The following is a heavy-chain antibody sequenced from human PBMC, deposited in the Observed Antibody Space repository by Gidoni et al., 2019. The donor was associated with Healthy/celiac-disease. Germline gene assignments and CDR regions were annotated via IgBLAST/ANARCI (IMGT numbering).Heavy chain of an antibody. CDR1: FSLSTSGMC. D-gene: IGHD3-22*01. CDR2: IDWDDDK. CDR3: ARIRPYYYDSSGYYYFDY. Sequence: FSLSTSGMCVSWIRQPPGKALEWLARIDWDDDKYYSTSLKTRLTISKDTSKNQVVLTMTNMDPVDTATYYCARIRPYYYDSSGYYYFDYWGQGTLVTVSS. V-gene: IGHV2-70*11. J-gene: IGHJ4*02.